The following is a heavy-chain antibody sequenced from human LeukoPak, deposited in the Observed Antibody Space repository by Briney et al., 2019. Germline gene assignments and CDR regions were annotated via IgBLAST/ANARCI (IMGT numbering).Heavy chain of an antibody. CDR2: ISYDGSNN. Sequence: GGSLRLSCAASGFTFSSYAMHWVRQGPGKGLEWGSVISYDGSNNYYADSVKGRFTISRDNSENTLYLPMHSLRAEDTVLYYCARDLHGYSYGYFDYWGQGTLVTVSS. CDR3: ARDLHGYSYGYFDY. J-gene: IGHJ4*02. V-gene: IGHV3-30-3*01. CDR1: GFTFSSYA. D-gene: IGHD5-18*01.